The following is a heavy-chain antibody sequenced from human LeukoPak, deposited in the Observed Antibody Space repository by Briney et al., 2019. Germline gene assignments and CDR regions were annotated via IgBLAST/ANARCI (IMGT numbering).Heavy chain of an antibody. CDR3: VRVGPSGSYFDY. D-gene: IGHD1-26*01. Sequence: GGSLRLSCAASGFTFSSYAMSWVRQHPGKGLEWVSAISGSGRNTYYADSVKGRFTISRDNSKSTLYLQMNSLRAEDTAVYYCVRVGPSGSYFDYWGQGTLVTVSS. CDR1: GFTFSSYA. CDR2: ISGSGRNT. J-gene: IGHJ4*02. V-gene: IGHV3-23*01.